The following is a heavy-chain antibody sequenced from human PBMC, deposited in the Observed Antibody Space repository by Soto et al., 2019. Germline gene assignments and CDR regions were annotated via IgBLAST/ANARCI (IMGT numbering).Heavy chain of an antibody. CDR3: AKDGMIAEYFQH. CDR2: ISGSGGST. V-gene: IGHV3-23*01. D-gene: IGHD3-16*01. CDR1: GFTFSSYA. J-gene: IGHJ1*01. Sequence: PGGSLRLSCAASGFTFSSYAMSWVRQAPGKGLEWVPAISGSGGSTYYADSVKGRFTISRDNSKNTLYLQMNSLRAEDTAVYYCAKDGMIAEYFQHWGQGTLVTVSS.